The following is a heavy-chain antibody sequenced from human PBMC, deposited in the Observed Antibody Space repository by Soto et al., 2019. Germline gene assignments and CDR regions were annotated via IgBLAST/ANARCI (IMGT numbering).Heavy chain of an antibody. J-gene: IGHJ4*02. Sequence: GGSLRLSCAASGFTFSSYSMNWVRQAPGKGLEWVSSISSSSSYIYYADSVKGRFTISRDNAKNSLYLQMNSLRAEDTAVYYCAREAAAREKREITFDYWGQGTLVTVSS. CDR1: GFTFSSYS. V-gene: IGHV3-21*01. D-gene: IGHD1-26*01. CDR2: ISSSSSYI. CDR3: AREAAAREKREITFDY.